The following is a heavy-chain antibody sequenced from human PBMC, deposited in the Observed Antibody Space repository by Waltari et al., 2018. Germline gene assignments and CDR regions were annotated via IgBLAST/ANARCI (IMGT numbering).Heavy chain of an antibody. D-gene: IGHD2-2*02. J-gene: IGHJ1*01. Sequence: QLVESGGGLVRPGDSLRLSCGAAGVGVSVRTMAWVRQGPGVRLAWVSSLSSLGHYVYYSESVRGRFTIARDNAKKSVYLQMHILPAADPAHYYCVSDLREPRYIPFYPQWGLGTLVTVSS. CDR2: LSSLGHYV. CDR1: GVGVSVRT. V-gene: IGHV3-21*02. CDR3: VSDLREPRYIPFYPQ.